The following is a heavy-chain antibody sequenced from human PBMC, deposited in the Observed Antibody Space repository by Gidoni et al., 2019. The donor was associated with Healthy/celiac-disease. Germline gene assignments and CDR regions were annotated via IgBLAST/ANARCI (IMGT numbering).Heavy chain of an antibody. J-gene: IGHJ4*02. CDR3: ARGILESEVGLGPAGMGPYYFDY. D-gene: IGHD1-1*01. CDR1: GFTFSSYG. CDR2: ISYDGSNK. Sequence: QVQLVESGGGVVQPGRSLRLSCAASGFTFSSYGMHWVRRAPGKGLEWVAVISYDGSNKYYADSVKGRFTISRDNSKNTLYLQMNSLRAEDTAVYYCARGILESEVGLGPAGMGPYYFDYWGQGTLVTVSS. V-gene: IGHV3-30*03.